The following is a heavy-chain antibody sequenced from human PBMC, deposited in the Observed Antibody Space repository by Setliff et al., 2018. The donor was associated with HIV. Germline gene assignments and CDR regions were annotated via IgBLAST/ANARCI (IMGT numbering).Heavy chain of an antibody. J-gene: IGHJ4*02. V-gene: IGHV4-59*12. D-gene: IGHD3-22*01. CDR2: IYYNGGT. CDR3: TRGIGGSGYYPDY. CDR1: GGSITGYY. Sequence: SETLSLTCTVSGGSITGYYWSWIRQPQGKGMEWIGYIYYNGGTNYNPSLKSLVTMLVDTSENHFTLKLTSVTAADTAMYYCTRGIGGSGYYPDYWGQGTLVTVSS.